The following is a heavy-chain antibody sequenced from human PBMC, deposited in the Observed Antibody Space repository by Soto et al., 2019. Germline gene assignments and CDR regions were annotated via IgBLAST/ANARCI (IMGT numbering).Heavy chain of an antibody. Sequence: SLRLSCAASGFTFSTYGMHWVRQAPGKGLEWVAVLSNDGSNKYYADSVKGRFTISRDNSKNILDLQMDSLRIEDTAVYYCAKDVHGGSVVAAAYYWGLGTLVTVSS. CDR3: AKDVHGGSVVAAAYY. D-gene: IGHD2-15*01. J-gene: IGHJ4*02. CDR2: LSNDGSNK. V-gene: IGHV3-30*18. CDR1: GFTFSTYG.